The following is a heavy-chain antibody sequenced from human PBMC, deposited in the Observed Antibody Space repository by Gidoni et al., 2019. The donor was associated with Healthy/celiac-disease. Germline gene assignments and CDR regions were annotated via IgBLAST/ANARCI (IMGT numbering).Heavy chain of an antibody. CDR2: IISSGSTI. CDR1: GCTFSSYE. D-gene: IGHD3-10*01. J-gene: IGHJ4*02. CDR3: ATEYYYGSGSYYAVVPY. V-gene: IGHV3-48*03. Sequence: EGQLVESGGGLVQPGGSLGLHCEAAGCTFSSYEMNWVRQAPGKGLEWVSYIISSGSTIYYADSVKGRFTISRDNAKNSLYLQMNSLRAEDTAVYYCATEYYYGSGSYYAVVPYWGQGTLVTVSS.